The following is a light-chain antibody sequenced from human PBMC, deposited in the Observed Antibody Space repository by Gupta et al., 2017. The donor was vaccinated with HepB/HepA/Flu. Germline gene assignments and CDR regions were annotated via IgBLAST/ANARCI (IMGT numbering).Light chain of an antibody. Sequence: IVVTHPPDSLAVSLGERATVNCKSSKKILSSSNNKNFLDWYKQKPGPPPKLLITWASTRHSGVPDRFSGGGSGTDFTLSISSLQAEDVAVYYCQQHYTTPTFGQGTKVEIK. CDR1: KKILSSSNNKNF. J-gene: IGKJ1*01. V-gene: IGKV4-1*01. CDR3: QQHYTTPT. CDR2: WAS.